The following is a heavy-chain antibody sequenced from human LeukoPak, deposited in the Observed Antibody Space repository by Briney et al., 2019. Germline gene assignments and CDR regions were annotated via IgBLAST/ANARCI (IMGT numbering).Heavy chain of an antibody. CDR3: AKDREVTPIEFYYYFDY. CDR1: GFTFSSYS. D-gene: IGHD3-3*02. Sequence: PGGSLRLSCAASGFTFSSYSMNWVRQAPGKGLEWVSAISGSGANTYYADSVKGRFTISRDNSKNTLYLQMNSLSAADTAIYYCAKDREVTPIEFYYYFDYWGQGALVTVSS. J-gene: IGHJ4*02. V-gene: IGHV3-23*01. CDR2: ISGSGANT.